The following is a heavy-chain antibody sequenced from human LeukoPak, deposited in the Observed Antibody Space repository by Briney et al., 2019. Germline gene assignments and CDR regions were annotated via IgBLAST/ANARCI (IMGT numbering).Heavy chain of an antibody. CDR1: GYGFTSYW. D-gene: IGHD2-2*01. V-gene: IGHV5-51*01. CDR2: IYPGDSDT. Sequence: GESLKISCKGSGYGFTSYWIGWVRQMPGKGLEWMGIIYPGDSDTRYSPSFQGQVTISADKSISTAYLQWSSLKASDTAMYYCARQAGRCSSTSCYFLDYWGQGTLVTVSS. J-gene: IGHJ4*02. CDR3: ARQAGRCSSTSCYFLDY.